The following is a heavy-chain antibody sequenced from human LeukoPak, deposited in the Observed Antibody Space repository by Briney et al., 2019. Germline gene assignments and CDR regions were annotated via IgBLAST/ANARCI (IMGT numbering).Heavy chain of an antibody. V-gene: IGHV1-8*01. J-gene: IGHJ4*02. D-gene: IGHD3-9*01. CDR1: GYTFTSYD. CDR2: MNPNSGNT. CDR3: ARALGYYDILTGYFYFDY. Sequence: GASVKVSCKASGYTFTSYDINWVRQATGQGLEWMGCMNPNSGNTGYAQKLQSRVTMTRNTSISTAYMELSSLRSEDTAVYYCARALGYYDILTGYFYFDYWGQGTLVTVSS.